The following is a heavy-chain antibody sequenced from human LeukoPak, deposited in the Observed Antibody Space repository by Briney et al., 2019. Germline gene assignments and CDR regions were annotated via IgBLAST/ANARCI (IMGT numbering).Heavy chain of an antibody. CDR1: GFTFNSYA. Sequence: PGGSLRLSCAASGFTFNSYAMSWVRQAPGKGLEWVSAISGSGGSTYYADSVKGRFTISRDNSKNTLYLQMNSLRAEDTAVYYCAKDPNYDSSGYTFDYWGQGTLVTVSS. J-gene: IGHJ4*02. D-gene: IGHD3-22*01. V-gene: IGHV3-23*01. CDR3: AKDPNYDSSGYTFDY. CDR2: ISGSGGST.